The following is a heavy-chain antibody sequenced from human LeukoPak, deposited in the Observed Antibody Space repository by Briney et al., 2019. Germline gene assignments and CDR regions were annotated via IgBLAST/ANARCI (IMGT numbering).Heavy chain of an antibody. CDR3: AKDLVPYYYYGMDV. CDR1: GFTFSSYA. V-gene: IGHV3-23*01. Sequence: PGGSLRLSCAASGFTFSSYAMHWVRQAPGKGLEWVSAISGSGGSTYYADSVKGRFTISRDNSKNTLYLQMNSLRAEDTAVYYCAKDLVPYYYYGMDVWGKGTTVTVSS. CDR2: ISGSGGST. J-gene: IGHJ6*04.